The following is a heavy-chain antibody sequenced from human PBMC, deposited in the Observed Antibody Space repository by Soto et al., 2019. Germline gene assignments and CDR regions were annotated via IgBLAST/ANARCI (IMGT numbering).Heavy chain of an antibody. CDR1: GGSFSGYY. V-gene: IGHV4-34*01. CDR3: ARDKITGVFDY. D-gene: IGHD2-8*02. CDR2: INHSGST. Sequence: SETPSLTCAVYGGSFSGYYWTWIRQPPGTGLEWIGEINHSGSTNYNPSLKSRVTISVDTSKNQFSLKLTSVTAADTAVYYCARDKITGVFDYWGQGTLVTVSS. J-gene: IGHJ4*02.